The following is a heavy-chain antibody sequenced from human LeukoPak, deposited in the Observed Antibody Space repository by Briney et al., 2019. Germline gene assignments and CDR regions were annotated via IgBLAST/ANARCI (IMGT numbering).Heavy chain of an antibody. CDR3: ARAPGYSSGWYLTRGFDY. Sequence: QPGGSLRLSCAASGFTFSSYEIHWVRQAPGKGLEWVSYISSSGITIYYADSVRGRFTISRDNAKNSLYLQMNSLRAEDTAVYYCARAPGYSSGWYLTRGFDYWGQGTLVTVSS. CDR1: GFTFSSYE. CDR2: ISSSGITI. J-gene: IGHJ4*02. V-gene: IGHV3-48*03. D-gene: IGHD6-19*01.